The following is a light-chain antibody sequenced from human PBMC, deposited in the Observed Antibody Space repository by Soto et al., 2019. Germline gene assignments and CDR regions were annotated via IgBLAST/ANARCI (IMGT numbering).Light chain of an antibody. CDR1: SSDVGVSHL. J-gene: IGLJ2*01. CDR2: DVN. CDR3: SSYTATNTVL. Sequence: QSALTQPASVSGSPGQSITISCTGSSSDVGVSHLVSWYQQHPNNAPKLLISDVNHRPSGVSHRFSGSKSGNTASLTISGLQAEDEADYYCSSYTATNTVLFGGGTKLTVL. V-gene: IGLV2-14*03.